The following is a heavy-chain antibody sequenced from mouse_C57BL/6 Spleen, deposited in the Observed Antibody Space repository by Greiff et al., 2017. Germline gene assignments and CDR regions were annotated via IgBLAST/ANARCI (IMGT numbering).Heavy chain of an antibody. V-gene: IGHV1-72*01. D-gene: IGHD2-3*01. Sequence: QVQLQQPGAELVKPGASVKLSCKASGYTFTSYWMHWVKQRPGRGLEWIGRIDPSSGGTKYNEKFKSKATLTVDKPSSTAYMQLSSLTSEDSAVYYCARSGDGYHGGFAYWGQGTLVTVSA. CDR2: IDPSSGGT. CDR1: GYTFTSYW. CDR3: ARSGDGYHGGFAY. J-gene: IGHJ3*01.